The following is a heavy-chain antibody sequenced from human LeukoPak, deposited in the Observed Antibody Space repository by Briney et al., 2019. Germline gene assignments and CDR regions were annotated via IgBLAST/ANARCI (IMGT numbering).Heavy chain of an antibody. J-gene: IGHJ4*02. Sequence: GASVKVSCKASGYTFTGYYMHWVRQAPGQGLEWMGWINPNSGGTNYAQKFQGRVTMTRDTSISTAYMKLSRLRSDDTAVYYCARQCSSTSCYSGQNDYWGQGTLVTVSS. CDR2: INPNSGGT. CDR3: ARQCSSTSCYSGQNDY. D-gene: IGHD2-2*02. V-gene: IGHV1-2*02. CDR1: GYTFTGYY.